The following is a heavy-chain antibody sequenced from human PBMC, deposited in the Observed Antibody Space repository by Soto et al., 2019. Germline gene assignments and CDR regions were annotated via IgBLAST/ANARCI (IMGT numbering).Heavy chain of an antibody. Sequence: SETLSLTCAVSSGSISSSNWWSWVRQPPGKGLEWIGEIYHSGSTNYNPSLKSRVTISVDKSKNQFSLKLSSVTAADTAVYYYAILVPAAIGDENNWFDPWGQGTLVTV. V-gene: IGHV4-4*02. J-gene: IGHJ5*02. CDR2: IYHSGST. CDR3: AILVPAAIGDENNWFDP. CDR1: SGSISSSNW. D-gene: IGHD2-2*01.